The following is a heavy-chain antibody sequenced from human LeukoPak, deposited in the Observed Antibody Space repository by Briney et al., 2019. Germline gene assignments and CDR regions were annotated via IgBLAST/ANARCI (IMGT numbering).Heavy chain of an antibody. D-gene: IGHD3-9*01. V-gene: IGHV3-15*01. J-gene: IGHJ3*01. CDR3: TTVRRIYFEWTRVPPGAFDY. CDR1: VFTLSNAW. CDR2: IKSKTDGGTT. Sequence: PGGSLRLSRAASVFTLSNAWMSWVRQAPGKGREGVGRIKSKTDGGTTDYAPPAKGRFTISRDDSKNTPYLQMNSLKTEATAVYYCTTVRRIYFEWTRVPPGAFDYWGQGTMVTVSS.